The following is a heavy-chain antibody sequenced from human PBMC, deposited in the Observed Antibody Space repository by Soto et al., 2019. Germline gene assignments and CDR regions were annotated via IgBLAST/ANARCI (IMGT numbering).Heavy chain of an antibody. CDR3: ARGAGYSSGWYDY. J-gene: IGHJ4*02. CDR2: IYSGGST. Sequence: EVQLVESGGGLVQPGGSLRLSCAASGFTVSSNFMSWVRQAPGKGLEWVSVIYSGGSTYYADSVKGRFTISRHNSKNTPYLQMNSLRAEDTAVYYCARGAGYSSGWYDYWGQGTLVTVSS. CDR1: GFTVSSNF. V-gene: IGHV3-53*04. D-gene: IGHD6-19*01.